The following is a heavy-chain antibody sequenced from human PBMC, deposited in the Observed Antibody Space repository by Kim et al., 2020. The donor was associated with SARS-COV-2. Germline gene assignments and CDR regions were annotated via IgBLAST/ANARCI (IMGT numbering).Heavy chain of an antibody. CDR2: ISCDGSNK. CDR3: ASEGEKCYFDY. V-gene: IGHV3-30*04. CDR1: GFTFSSYA. J-gene: IGHJ4*02. Sequence: GGSLRLSCAASGFTFSSYAMHWVRQAPGKGLEWVAVISCDGSNKYYADSVKGRFTISRDNSKNTLYLQMNSLRAEDTAVYYCASEGEKCYFDYWGQGTL. D-gene: IGHD2-21*01.